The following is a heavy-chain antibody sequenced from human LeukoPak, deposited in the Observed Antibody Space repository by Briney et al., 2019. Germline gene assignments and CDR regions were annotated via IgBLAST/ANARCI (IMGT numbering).Heavy chain of an antibody. D-gene: IGHD3-3*01. CDR3: AREPLYYDFWSGYYKEETYFDY. Sequence: GGSLRLSCAASGFTFSSYWMHWVRQAPGKGLVWVSRINSDGSSTSYADSVKGRFTISRDNAKNSLYLQMNSLRAEDTAVYYCAREPLYYDFWSGYYKEETYFDYWGQGTLVTVSS. J-gene: IGHJ4*02. CDR2: INSDGSST. CDR1: GFTFSSYW. V-gene: IGHV3-74*01.